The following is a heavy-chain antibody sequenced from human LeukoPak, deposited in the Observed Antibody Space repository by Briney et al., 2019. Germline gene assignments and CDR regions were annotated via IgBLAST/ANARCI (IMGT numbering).Heavy chain of an antibody. CDR1: GGSISSYY. D-gene: IGHD6-19*01. V-gene: IGHV4-59*08. CDR2: IYYSGNT. J-gene: IGHJ6*02. Sequence: SETLSLTCTVSGGSISSYYWTWIRQPPGEGLEWIGYIYYSGNTNYNASLQGRVTISEDTPKNQISLKLSSVTAADTAVYCCARSFSSGWYRDGMGVWGQGTTVTVCS. CDR3: ARSFSSGWYRDGMGV.